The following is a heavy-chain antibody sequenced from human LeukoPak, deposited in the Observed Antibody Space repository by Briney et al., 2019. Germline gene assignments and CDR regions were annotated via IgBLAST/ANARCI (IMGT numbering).Heavy chain of an antibody. CDR3: ARGSAILWFGELLTYWFDP. Sequence: PSETLSFTCAVYGGSFSGYYWSWIRQPPGKGLEWIGEINHSGSTNYNPSLKSRVTISVDTSKNQFSLKLSSVTAADTAVYYCARGSAILWFGELLTYWFDPWGQGTLVTVSS. CDR2: INHSGST. V-gene: IGHV4-34*01. J-gene: IGHJ5*02. CDR1: GGSFSGYY. D-gene: IGHD3-10*01.